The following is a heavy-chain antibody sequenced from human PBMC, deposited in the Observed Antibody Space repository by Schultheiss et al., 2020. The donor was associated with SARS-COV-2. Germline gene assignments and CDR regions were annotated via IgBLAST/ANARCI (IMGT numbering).Heavy chain of an antibody. CDR1: GYTFTSYG. CDR3: ASEESHGDYARYSNWFDP. J-gene: IGHJ5*02. Sequence: ASVKVSCKASGYTFTSYGISWVRQAPGQGLEWMGWISAYNGNTNYAQKLQGRVTMTTDTSTSTAYMELNRLRSDDTAVYYCASEESHGDYARYSNWFDPWGQGTLVTVSS. V-gene: IGHV1-18*01. D-gene: IGHD4-17*01. CDR2: ISAYNGNT.